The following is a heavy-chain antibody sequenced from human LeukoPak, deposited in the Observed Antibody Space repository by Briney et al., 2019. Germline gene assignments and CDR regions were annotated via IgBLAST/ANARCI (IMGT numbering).Heavy chain of an antibody. J-gene: IGHJ4*02. CDR1: GFTXSSYG. D-gene: IGHD3-22*01. CDR3: ARQYYYDPHFDY. CDR2: ISYDGSNK. Sequence: SGFTXSSYGMHWVRQAPGKGLEWVAVISYDGSNKYYADSVKGRFTISRDNSKNTLYLQMNSLRAEDTAVYYCARQYYYDPHFDYWGQGTLVTVSS. V-gene: IGHV3-30*03.